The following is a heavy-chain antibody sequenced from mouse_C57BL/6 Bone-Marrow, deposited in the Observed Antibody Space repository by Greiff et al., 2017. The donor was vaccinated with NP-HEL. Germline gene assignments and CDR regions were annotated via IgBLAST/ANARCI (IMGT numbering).Heavy chain of an antibody. CDR3: ARNRYYGSSFHFDY. V-gene: IGHV1-72*01. D-gene: IGHD1-1*01. CDR2: IDPNSGGT. J-gene: IGHJ2*01. CDR1: GYTFTSYW. Sequence: QVQLKQPGAELVKPGASVKLSCKASGYTFTSYWMHWVKQRPGRGLEWIGRIDPNSGGTKYNEKFKSKATLTVDKPSSTAYMQLSSLTSEDSAVYYCARNRYYGSSFHFDYWGQGTTLTVSS.